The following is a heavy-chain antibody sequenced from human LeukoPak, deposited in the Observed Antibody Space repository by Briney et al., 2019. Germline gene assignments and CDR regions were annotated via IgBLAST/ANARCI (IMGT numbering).Heavy chain of an antibody. Sequence: GASVKVSCTASGGTFSSYAISWVRQAPGQGLEWMGGIVPIFGTANYAQKFQGRVTITADESTSTAYMELSSLRSEDTAVYYCSCIIYYGSGSYPYWGQGTLVTVSS. V-gene: IGHV1-69*13. CDR2: IVPIFGTA. CDR3: SCIIYYGSGSYPY. J-gene: IGHJ4*02. CDR1: GGTFSSYA. D-gene: IGHD3-10*01.